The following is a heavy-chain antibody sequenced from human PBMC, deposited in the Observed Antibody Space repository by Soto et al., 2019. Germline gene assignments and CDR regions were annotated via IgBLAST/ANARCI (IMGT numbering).Heavy chain of an antibody. V-gene: IGHV4-59*13. CDR1: GRSHSSYS. J-gene: IGHJ5*02. CDR3: ATLPWADYGGIFDP. D-gene: IGHD4-17*01. Sequence: SENLSLTCTFSGRSHSSYSWTWIRPRLGKRLAGNGYIKYTGKTNDSPTLKRRTTITVASSKIHFSRKLGSVTASYAAVYYCATLPWADYGGIFDPWGKGTLIASPQ. CDR2: IKYTGKT.